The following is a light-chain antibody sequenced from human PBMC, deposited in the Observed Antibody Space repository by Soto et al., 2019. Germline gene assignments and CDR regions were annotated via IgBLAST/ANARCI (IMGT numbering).Light chain of an antibody. Sequence: QSVLTQPASVSGSLGQSITIACTGTNSDVGAYEFVSWYRHHPGKAPQLIIYEVSNRPSGVSNRFSGSKSGNTASLTISGLQAEDEAHYYCCSYSSSSTLVFGTGTNVTVL. V-gene: IGLV2-14*01. CDR3: CSYSSSSTLV. J-gene: IGLJ1*01. CDR1: NSDVGAYEF. CDR2: EVS.